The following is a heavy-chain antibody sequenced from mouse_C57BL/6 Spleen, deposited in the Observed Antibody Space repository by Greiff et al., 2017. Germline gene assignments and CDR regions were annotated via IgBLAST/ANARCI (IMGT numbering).Heavy chain of an antibody. CDR1: GYSFTGYY. V-gene: IGHV1-42*01. J-gene: IGHJ4*01. D-gene: IGHD1-1*01. CDR3: ARKREITTVVVDAMDY. Sequence: VQLKQSGPELVKPGASVKISCKASGYSFTGYYMNWVKQSPEKSLEWIGEINPSTGGTTYNQKFKAKATLTVDKSSSTAYMQLKSLTSEDSAVYYCARKREITTVVVDAMDYWGQGTSVTVSS. CDR2: INPSTGGT.